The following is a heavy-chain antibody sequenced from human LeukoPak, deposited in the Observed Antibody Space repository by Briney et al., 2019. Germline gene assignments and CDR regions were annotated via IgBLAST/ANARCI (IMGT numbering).Heavy chain of an antibody. J-gene: IGHJ4*02. CDR2: IYSGGTT. CDR1: GFTVSSNY. D-gene: IGHD3-16*02. CDR3: AKDLYVWGSYRYFDY. Sequence: PGGSLRLSCAVSGFTVSSNYMSWVRQAPGKGLEWVSVIYSGGTTYYADSVRGRFTISRDNSMNTLYLQMNSLRAEDTAVYYCAKDLYVWGSYRYFDYWGQGTLVTVSS. V-gene: IGHV3-53*01.